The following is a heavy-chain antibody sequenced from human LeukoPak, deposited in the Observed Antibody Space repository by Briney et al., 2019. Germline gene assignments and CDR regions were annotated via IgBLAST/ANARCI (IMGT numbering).Heavy chain of an antibody. J-gene: IGHJ4*02. CDR2: MNPNSGNT. D-gene: IGHD6-19*01. CDR1: GYTFTSYD. Sequence: ASVKVSCKASGYTFTSYDINWVRQATGQGLEWMGWMNPNSGNTGYAQKFQGRVTMTRNTSISTAYMELSSLRSDDMAVYYCARVVRYSSGPLTDLLPYYFDYWGQGTLVTVSS. V-gene: IGHV1-8*01. CDR3: ARVVRYSSGPLTDLLPYYFDY.